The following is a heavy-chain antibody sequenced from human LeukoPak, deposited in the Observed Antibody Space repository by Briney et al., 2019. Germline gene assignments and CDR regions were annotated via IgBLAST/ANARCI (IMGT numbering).Heavy chain of an antibody. CDR3: ARGGGGGYCSGGSCYGVYYFDY. CDR1: GFTFSSYS. CDR2: ISSSSSYI. D-gene: IGHD2-15*01. Sequence: GGSLRLSCAASGFTFSSYSMNWVRQAPGKGLEWVSSISSSSSYIYYADPVKDRFTISRDNAKNSLYLQMNSLRAEDTAVYYCARGGGGGYCSGGSCYGVYYFDYWGQGTLVTVSS. V-gene: IGHV3-21*01. J-gene: IGHJ4*02.